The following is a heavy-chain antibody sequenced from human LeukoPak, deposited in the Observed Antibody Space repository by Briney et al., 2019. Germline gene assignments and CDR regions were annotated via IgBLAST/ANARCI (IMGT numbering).Heavy chain of an antibody. CDR2: IYSGGST. V-gene: IGHV3-53*01. J-gene: IGHJ6*03. CDR1: GFIVRNYY. D-gene: IGHD5-12*01. Sequence: GGSLRLSCAASGFIVRNYYLSWVRQAPGKGLEWVSVIYSGGSTYYADSVKGRFTISRDNSKNTLSLQMNRLRAEDTAVYYCAKGGGYEAQYYYYYLDVWGKGTTVTISS. CDR3: AKGGGYEAQYYYYYLDV.